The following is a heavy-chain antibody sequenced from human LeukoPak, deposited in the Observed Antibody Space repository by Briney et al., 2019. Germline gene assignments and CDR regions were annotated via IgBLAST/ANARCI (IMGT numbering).Heavy chain of an antibody. CDR3: ATDLYSGWYRWFDP. CDR1: GYTLTELS. D-gene: IGHD6-19*01. CDR2: FDPEDGET. V-gene: IGHV1-24*01. J-gene: IGHJ5*02. Sequence: ASVKVSCKVSGYTLTELSMHWVRQAPGKGLEWMGGFDPEDGETIYAQRFQGRVTMTEDTSTDTAYIELSSLRSEDTAVYYCATDLYSGWYRWFDPWGQGTLVTVSS.